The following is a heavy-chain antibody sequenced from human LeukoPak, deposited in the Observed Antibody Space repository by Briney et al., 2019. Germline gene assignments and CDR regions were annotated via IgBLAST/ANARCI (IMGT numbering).Heavy chain of an antibody. CDR1: GGTFSSYA. CDR3: ARQGYSGHSQGAADY. Sequence: ASVKVSCKASGGTFSSYAISWVRQAPGQGLEWMGGIIPIFGTANHAQKFQGRVTMTTDTSTSTAHMELRSLRSDDTAVYYCARQGYSGHSQGAADYWGQGTLVTVSS. V-gene: IGHV1-69*05. CDR2: IIPIFGTA. D-gene: IGHD4-23*01. J-gene: IGHJ4*02.